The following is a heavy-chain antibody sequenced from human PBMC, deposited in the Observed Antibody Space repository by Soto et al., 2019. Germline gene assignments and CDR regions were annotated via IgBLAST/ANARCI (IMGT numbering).Heavy chain of an antibody. CDR1: GYTFTSYD. D-gene: IGHD3-22*01. CDR3: ASYDSSGYYQFDAFDI. V-gene: IGHV1-8*01. CDR2: MNPNSGNT. Sequence: GASVKVSCKASGYTFTSYDINWVRQATGQGLEWMGWMNPNSGNTGYAQKFQGRVTMTRNTSISTAYMELSSLRSEDTAVYYCASYDSSGYYQFDAFDIWGQGTMVTVSS. J-gene: IGHJ3*02.